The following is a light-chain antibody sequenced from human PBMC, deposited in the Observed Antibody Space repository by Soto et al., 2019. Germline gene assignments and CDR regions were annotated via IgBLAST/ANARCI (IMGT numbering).Light chain of an antibody. CDR1: NSDLNY. CDR2: EVS. CDR3: SSSTSRTTFV. V-gene: IGLV2-14*01. J-gene: IGLJ1*01. Sequence: QSALTQPASVSGAPGQSITISCTGTNSDLNYVSWHQQHPGKAPKLMIYEVSNRPSGVSNRFSGSKSGNTASLTISGLQAEDEAEYYCSSSTSRTTFVFGTGTKLTVL.